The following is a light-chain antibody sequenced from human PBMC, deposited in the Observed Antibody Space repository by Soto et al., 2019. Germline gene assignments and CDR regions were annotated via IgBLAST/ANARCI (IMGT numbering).Light chain of an antibody. J-gene: IGLJ2*01. Sequence: HSVLTQPPSVSGAPGQRVTISCTGSSSNIGAGYDVHWYQQLPGTAPKLLIYGNSNRPSGVPDRFSGSKSGTSASLAITGLQAEDEADYYCQSYDSSLREVFGGGTKLTVL. CDR3: QSYDSSLREV. V-gene: IGLV1-40*01. CDR1: SSNIGAGYD. CDR2: GNS.